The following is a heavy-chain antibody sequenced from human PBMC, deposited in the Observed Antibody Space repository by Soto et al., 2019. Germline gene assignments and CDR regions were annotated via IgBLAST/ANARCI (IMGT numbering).Heavy chain of an antibody. CDR1: GGSINCYY. D-gene: IGHD4-17*01. CDR3: TRVGGYYGDYPNFDY. J-gene: IGHJ4*02. Sequence: PSETLSLTCTVSGGSINCYYWSWIRQPPGKGLQWIGNIHYSGSTNYNPSLKSRVTISVVSSKNQVSLKLSSVTAADTAVYYCTRVGGYYGDYPNFDYWGQGTLVTVSS. CDR2: IHYSGST. V-gene: IGHV4-59*01.